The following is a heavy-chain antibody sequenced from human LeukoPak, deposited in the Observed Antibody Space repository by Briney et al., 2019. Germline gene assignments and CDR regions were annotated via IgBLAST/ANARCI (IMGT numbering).Heavy chain of an antibody. J-gene: IGHJ4*02. CDR1: GFTFSSYE. CDR2: ISSSGSTI. CDR3: ARVVGYCSGGSCYSDY. Sequence: GGSLRLSCAASGFTFSSYEMNWVRQAPGKGLEWVSYISSSGSTIYYADSVKGRFTVSRDNAKNSLYLQMNSLRAEDTAVYYSARVVGYCSGGSCYSDYWGQGTLVTVSS. V-gene: IGHV3-48*03. D-gene: IGHD2-15*01.